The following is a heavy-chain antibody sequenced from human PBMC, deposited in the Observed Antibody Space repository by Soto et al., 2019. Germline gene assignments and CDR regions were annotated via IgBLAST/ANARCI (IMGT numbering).Heavy chain of an antibody. CDR1: GGTFSSYA. Sequence: GASVKVSCKASGGTFSSYAISWVRQAPGQGLEWMGGIIPIFGTANYAQKFQGRVTITADESTSTAYMELSSLRSEDTAVYYCARSPYDSSGYRYYYYGMDVWGQGTTVTVSS. CDR2: IIPIFGTA. J-gene: IGHJ6*02. CDR3: ARSPYDSSGYRYYYYGMDV. D-gene: IGHD3-22*01. V-gene: IGHV1-69*13.